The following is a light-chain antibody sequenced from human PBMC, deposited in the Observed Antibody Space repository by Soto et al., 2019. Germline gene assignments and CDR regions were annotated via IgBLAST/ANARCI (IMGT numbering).Light chain of an antibody. CDR3: QQRYSSPPT. Sequence: IQMTQSPSTLSGSVGDRVTITCGASQTISSWLAWYQQKPAKAPKLLIYKASTLTSGVPSRFSGSGSGTDFTLTVNDLQPEDFATYYCQQRYSSPPTFGQGTRLEIK. V-gene: IGKV1-5*03. CDR1: QTISSW. CDR2: KAS. J-gene: IGKJ5*01.